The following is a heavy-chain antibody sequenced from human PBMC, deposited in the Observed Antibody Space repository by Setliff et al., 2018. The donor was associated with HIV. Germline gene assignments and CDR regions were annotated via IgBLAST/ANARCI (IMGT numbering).Heavy chain of an antibody. Sequence: PGESLKISCEASAFIFTTYAMGWVRQAPGKGLEWVSTVGAVGGPTHYAESVKGRFTISKDNSKNTLYLQMSSLRDEDTAVYYCVRAAAGLDIWSQGIRVTVSS. CDR3: VRAAAGLDI. J-gene: IGHJ4*02. CDR2: VGAVGGPT. CDR1: AFIFTTYA. D-gene: IGHD6-25*01. V-gene: IGHV3-23*01.